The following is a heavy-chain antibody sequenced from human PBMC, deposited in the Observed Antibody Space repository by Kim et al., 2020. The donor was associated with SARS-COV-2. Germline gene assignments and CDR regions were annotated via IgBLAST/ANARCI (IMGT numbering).Heavy chain of an antibody. J-gene: IGHJ4*02. Sequence: SETLSLTCAVYGGSFSGYYWSWIRQPPGKGLEWIGEINHSGSTNYNPSLKSRVTISVDTSKNQFSLKLSSVTAADTAVYYCARGFTAGYYDSSGSFLTTRKTKYFDYWGQGTLVTVSS. CDR1: GGSFSGYY. CDR3: ARGFTAGYYDSSGSFLTTRKTKYFDY. V-gene: IGHV4-34*01. CDR2: INHSGST. D-gene: IGHD3-22*01.